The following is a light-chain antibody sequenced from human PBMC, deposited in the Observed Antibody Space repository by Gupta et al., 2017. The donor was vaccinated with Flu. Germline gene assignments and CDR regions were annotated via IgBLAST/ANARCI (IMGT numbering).Light chain of an antibody. CDR1: QSAGSS. V-gene: IGKV3-15*01. Sequence: PATLSVSPGDRATLSCRASQSAGSSVAWYQHKPGQAPRLLIYGASTRATGIPARFSGSGSGTEFTLTISSLQSEDFAIYYCQQYYNWPRTFGQGTKVEIK. CDR3: QQYYNWPRT. CDR2: GAS. J-gene: IGKJ1*01.